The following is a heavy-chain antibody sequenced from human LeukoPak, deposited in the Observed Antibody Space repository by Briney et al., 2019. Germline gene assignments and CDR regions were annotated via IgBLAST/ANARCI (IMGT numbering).Heavy chain of an antibody. D-gene: IGHD6-6*01. V-gene: IGHV6-1*01. Sequence: SQTLSLTCAISGDSVSSNSAAWNWIRQSPSRGLEWLGRTYFRSTWNNDYAVSVQSRISINADTSKNQFFLQLNSVTPEDTAVYYCARGITSSSSSYHYWGQGTLVTVSS. CDR2: TYFRSTWNN. CDR1: GDSVSSNSAA. J-gene: IGHJ4*02. CDR3: ARGITSSSSSYHY.